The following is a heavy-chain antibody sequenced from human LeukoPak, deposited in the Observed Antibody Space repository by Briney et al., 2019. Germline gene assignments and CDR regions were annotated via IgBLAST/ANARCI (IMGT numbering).Heavy chain of an antibody. CDR1: GFIFSKYD. CDR2: IDRHGVT. V-gene: IGHV3-13*01. Sequence: GGSLRLSCAASGFIFSKYDMHWVRQVTGKGLEWVSGIDRHGVTYYSGSVKGRFTSSRENAKNSLDLQMNTLRAGDTGVYYCARENLQYGDYAIDYWGQGILVIVSS. J-gene: IGHJ4*02. D-gene: IGHD4-17*01. CDR3: ARENLQYGDYAIDY.